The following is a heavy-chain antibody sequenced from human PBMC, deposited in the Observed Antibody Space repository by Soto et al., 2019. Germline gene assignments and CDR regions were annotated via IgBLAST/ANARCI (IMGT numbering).Heavy chain of an antibody. CDR2: IYYSGST. CDR1: GGSISSGGYY. Sequence: QVQLQESGPGLVKPSQTLSLTCTVSGGSISSGGYYWSWIRQHPGKGLEWLGYIYYSGSTYYNPSLKSPVTISVDKSKNQFSLQLSSVTAADTAVYYCARGGDYYDHSDASHFDYWGQGTLVTVSS. V-gene: IGHV4-31*01. J-gene: IGHJ4*02. D-gene: IGHD3-22*01. CDR3: ARGGDYYDHSDASHFDY.